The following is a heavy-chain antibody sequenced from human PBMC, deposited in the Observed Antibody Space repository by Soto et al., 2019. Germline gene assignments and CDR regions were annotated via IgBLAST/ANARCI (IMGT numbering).Heavy chain of an antibody. V-gene: IGHV3-23*01. CDR1: GFTFSDHA. J-gene: IGHJ4*02. CDR3: VKDPPKFHDYVWGSDRPNYYFDF. Sequence: EVQLLESGGGLVQPGGSLRLSCVASGFTFSDHAMTWVRQAPGKGLEWVSGISDSGDTRYYADSVKGLFTISRDNSKHTIDLQLSRLRGDDAAVYYCVKDPPKFHDYVWGSDRPNYYFDFGGQGTLVTVSA. D-gene: IGHD3-16*02. CDR2: ISDSGDTR.